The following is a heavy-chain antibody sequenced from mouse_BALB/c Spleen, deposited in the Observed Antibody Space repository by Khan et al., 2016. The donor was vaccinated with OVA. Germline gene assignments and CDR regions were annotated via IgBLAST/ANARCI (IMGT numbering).Heavy chain of an antibody. CDR3: AGDGSRYYYALDY. CDR1: GYSITSDYA. V-gene: IGHV3-2*02. J-gene: IGHJ4*01. Sequence: EVQLQESGPGLVKPSPSLSLSCTVTGYSITSDYARNWIRKFPGNKLERMDYISSSGSTNYNPALKSRTSMTPDTSTNTVYLQLSSLTSEDTAAFYCAGDGSRYYYALDYWGQGTSVTVSS. CDR2: ISSSGST. D-gene: IGHD2-3*01.